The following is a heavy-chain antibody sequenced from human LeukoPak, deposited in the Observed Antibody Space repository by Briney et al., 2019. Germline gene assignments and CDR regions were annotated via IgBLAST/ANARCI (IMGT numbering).Heavy chain of an antibody. D-gene: IGHD5-18*01. CDR2: ISYDGSNK. Sequence: LSLTCTVSGGSISSSSYSWGWFRQPPGKGLEWVAVISYDGSNKYYADSVKGRFTISRDNSKNTLYLQMNSLRAEDTAVYYCAREVGYSYGTWGQGTLVTVSS. CDR1: GGSISSSSYS. J-gene: IGHJ4*02. V-gene: IGHV3-30*04. CDR3: AREVGYSYGT.